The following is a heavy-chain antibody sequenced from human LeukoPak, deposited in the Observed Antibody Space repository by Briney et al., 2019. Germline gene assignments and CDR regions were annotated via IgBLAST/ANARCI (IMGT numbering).Heavy chain of an antibody. J-gene: IGHJ6*02. V-gene: IGHV1-69*04. D-gene: IGHD3-22*01. CDR2: IIPFLGIP. CDR3: ARGGHYDVDAMDV. Sequence: GASVKVSCKAFGGTFSSFAISWVRQAPGQGLEWMGRIIPFLGIPKYAQKFQDRVTVTADRSTSIAYTELRSLRPEDTAVYYCARGGHYDVDAMDVWGQGTTVTVSS. CDR1: GGTFSSFA.